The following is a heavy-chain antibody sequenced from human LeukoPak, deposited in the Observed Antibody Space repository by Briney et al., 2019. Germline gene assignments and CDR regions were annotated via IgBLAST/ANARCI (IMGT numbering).Heavy chain of an antibody. J-gene: IGHJ5*02. CDR3: ARVASIVVVPDNWFDP. CDR2: IYYSGST. V-gene: IGHV4-30-4*01. Sequence: SETLSLTCTVSGGSISSGDYYWSWIRQPPGKGLEWIGYIYYSGSTYYNPSLKSRVTISVDTSKNQFSLKLSSETAADTAVYYCARVASIVVVPDNWFDPWGQGTLVTVSS. D-gene: IGHD2-2*01. CDR1: GGSISSGDYY.